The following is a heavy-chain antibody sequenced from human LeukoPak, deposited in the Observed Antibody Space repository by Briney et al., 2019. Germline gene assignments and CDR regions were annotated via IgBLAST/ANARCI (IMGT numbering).Heavy chain of an antibody. Sequence: GSLKLSCTASGFTFGDYVVSWFRQAPGKGLEWVGFIRAKRYGGTTEYAASVKGRFTISRDDSESIAYLQMNSLKTEDTAVYYCTRGSDTIFGVARDGFDSWGQGTLVTVSS. V-gene: IGHV3-49*03. CDR2: IRAKRYGGTT. CDR3: TRGSDTIFGVARDGFDS. J-gene: IGHJ4*02. D-gene: IGHD3-3*01. CDR1: GFTFGDYV.